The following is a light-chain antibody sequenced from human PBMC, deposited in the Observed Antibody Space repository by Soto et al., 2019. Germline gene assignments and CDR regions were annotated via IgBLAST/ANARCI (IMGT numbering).Light chain of an antibody. CDR1: TGAVTSGHY. CDR3: LLYYGGVVL. V-gene: IGLV7-46*01. Sequence: QAVVTQEPSLTVSPGGTVTLTCGSSTGAVTSGHYPYWVQQRSGQAPRTLIYDAVNRHSWTPARFPGSLLGGKAALTLSGAQPEDEGDYYCLLYYGGVVLFGGGTKLTVL. CDR2: DAV. J-gene: IGLJ2*01.